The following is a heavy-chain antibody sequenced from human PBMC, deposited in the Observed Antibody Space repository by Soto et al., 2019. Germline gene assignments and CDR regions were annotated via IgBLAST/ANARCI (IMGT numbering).Heavy chain of an antibody. V-gene: IGHV1-18*01. J-gene: IGHJ3*02. CDR2: ISAYNGNT. Sequence: ASVKVSCKASGYTFTSYGISWVRQAPGQGLEWMGWISAYNGNTNYAQKLQGRVTMTTDTSTSTAYMELRSLRSDDTAVYYCARDSPYSGYDDDAFDIWGQGTMVTVSS. D-gene: IGHD5-12*01. CDR3: ARDSPYSGYDDDAFDI. CDR1: GYTFTSYG.